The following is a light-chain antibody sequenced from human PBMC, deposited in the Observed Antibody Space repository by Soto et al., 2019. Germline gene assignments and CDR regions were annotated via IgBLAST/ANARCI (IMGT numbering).Light chain of an antibody. CDR1: SSNIGNNY. Sequence: QSVLTQPPSVSAAPGQKVTISCSGSSSNIGNNYVSWSQQLPGTAPKLLIYDNNKRPSGIPDRFSGSKSGTSATLGITGLQTGDEADYYCGTWDSSLSAVVFGGGPKVTVL. V-gene: IGLV1-51*01. J-gene: IGLJ2*01. CDR2: DNN. CDR3: GTWDSSLSAVV.